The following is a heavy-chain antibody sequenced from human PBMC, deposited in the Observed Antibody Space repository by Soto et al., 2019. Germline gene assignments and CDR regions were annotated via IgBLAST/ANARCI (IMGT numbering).Heavy chain of an antibody. Sequence: SETLSLTCAVYGGSFSGYYWSWIRQPPGKGLEWIGEINHSGSTNYNPSLKSRVTISVDTSKNQFSLRLSSVTAADTAVYYCAREIMPLTNDWYFDLWGRGTLVTVSS. CDR1: GGSFSGYY. J-gene: IGHJ2*01. CDR3: AREIMPLTNDWYFDL. CDR2: INHSGST. V-gene: IGHV4-34*01. D-gene: IGHD2-8*01.